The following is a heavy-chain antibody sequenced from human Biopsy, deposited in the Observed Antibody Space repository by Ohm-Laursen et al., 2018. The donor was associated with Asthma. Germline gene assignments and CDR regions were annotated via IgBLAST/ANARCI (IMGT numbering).Heavy chain of an antibody. J-gene: IGHJ4*02. CDR2: INPVFGTT. D-gene: IGHD2-2*01. V-gene: IGHV1-69*13. CDR3: ARKAGSCISRTCYSLDF. CDR1: GGTFNTYI. Sequence: SVKVSCKSLGGTFNTYIIGWVRQAPGQGLEWMGGINPVFGTTTYPQKFQDKVTITADDSTSTVYMELSSLRSEDTAVYYCARKAGSCISRTCYSLDFWGQGTLVTVSS.